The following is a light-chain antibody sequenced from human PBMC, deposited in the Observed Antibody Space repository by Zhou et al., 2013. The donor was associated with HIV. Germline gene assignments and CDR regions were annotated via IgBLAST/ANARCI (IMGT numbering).Light chain of an antibody. CDR3: QKXNSAPXT. Sequence: DIQMTQSPSSLSASVGDRVNMTCRASQGISNYLAWYQQKPGKVPKLLIYGASTLQSGVPSRFSGSGSGTDFTLTISSLQPEDVATYYCQKXNSAPXTFGQGTKGGNQT. V-gene: IGKV1-27*01. J-gene: IGKJ1*01. CDR2: GAS. CDR1: QGISNY.